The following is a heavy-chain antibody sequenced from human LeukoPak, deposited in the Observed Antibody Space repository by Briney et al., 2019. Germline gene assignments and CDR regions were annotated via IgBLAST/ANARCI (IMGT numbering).Heavy chain of an antibody. CDR1: ELSLSLYA. V-gene: IGHV3-23*01. Sequence: GESLRLSCVASELSLSLYAMAWVRQAPGKGLEWVSGIGVSGDTYYADSVRGRFTMSRDNSQHTVDLQMNSLRAEDTAIYFCAKDQGYLGGNWYGFWDHWGPGTLVTVSS. CDR2: IGVSGDT. J-gene: IGHJ4*02. CDR3: AKDQGYLGGNWYGFWDH. D-gene: IGHD3-16*02.